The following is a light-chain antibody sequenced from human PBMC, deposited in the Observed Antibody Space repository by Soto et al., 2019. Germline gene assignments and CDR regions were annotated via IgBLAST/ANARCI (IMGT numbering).Light chain of an antibody. CDR1: SGSVSTSYC. CDR2: NTN. V-gene: IGLV8-61*01. CDR3: SFAGSINYV. Sequence: QAVVTQEPSFSVSPGGTVTLTCGLTSGSVSTSYCPSWYQQTPGQAPRTLIYNTNTRSSGVPDRFSGSKSGNTASLTVSGLQAEDEADYCSSFAGSINYVFGTGTKLTVL. J-gene: IGLJ1*01.